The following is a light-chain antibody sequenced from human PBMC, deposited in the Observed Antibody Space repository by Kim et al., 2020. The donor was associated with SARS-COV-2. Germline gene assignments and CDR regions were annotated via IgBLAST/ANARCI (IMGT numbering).Light chain of an antibody. J-gene: IGLJ1*01. CDR2: QDS. V-gene: IGLV3-1*01. CDR1: KLGDKY. Sequence: SYELTQPPSVSVSPGQTASITCSGDKLGDKYACWYQQKPGQSPVLVIYQDSKRPSGIPERFSGSNSGNTATLTISGTQAMDEADYYCQAWASSTNFGTGT. CDR3: QAWASSTN.